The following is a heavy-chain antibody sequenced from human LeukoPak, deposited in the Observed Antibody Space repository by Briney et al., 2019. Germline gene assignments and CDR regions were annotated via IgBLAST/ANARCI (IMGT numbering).Heavy chain of an antibody. Sequence: SETLSLTCTVSGGSISSSSYYWGWIRQPPGKGLEWIGSIYYSGSTYYNPSLKSRVTISVDTSKNQFSLKLSSVTAADTAVYYCAIQKRITIFGVVFYYYMDVWGKGTTVTVSS. V-gene: IGHV4-39*07. CDR2: IYYSGST. CDR1: GGSISSSSYY. D-gene: IGHD3-3*01. J-gene: IGHJ6*03. CDR3: AIQKRITIFGVVFYYYMDV.